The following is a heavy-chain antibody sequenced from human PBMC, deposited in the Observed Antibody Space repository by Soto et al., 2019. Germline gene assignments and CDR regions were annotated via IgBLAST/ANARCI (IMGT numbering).Heavy chain of an antibody. J-gene: IGHJ6*02. CDR3: TRQASSGWPSYYYGMDV. CDR2: IRSKANSYAT. Sequence: EVQLVESGGGLVQPGGSLKLSCVASGFTFSGSAMHWVRQASGKGLEWVGRIRSKANSYATAYAASVKGRFTISRDDSKNTAYLQMNSLKTEDTAVYYCTRQASSGWPSYYYGMDVWGQGTTVTVSS. CDR1: GFTFSGSA. D-gene: IGHD6-19*01. V-gene: IGHV3-73*01.